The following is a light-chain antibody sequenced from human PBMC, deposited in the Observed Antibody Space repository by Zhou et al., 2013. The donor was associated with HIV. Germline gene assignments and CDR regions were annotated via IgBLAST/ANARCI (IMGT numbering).Light chain of an antibody. J-gene: IGKJ4*01. Sequence: DIQMTQSPSSVSASVGDRVTITCRASQGIGSWLAWYQQKPGKAPNLLIYAASSLQSGVPSRFSGSGSGTDFTLTISCLQSEDFATYYCQQASSFPLTFGGGTKVDI. CDR2: AAS. CDR1: QGIGSW. CDR3: QQASSFPLT. V-gene: IGKV1-12*01.